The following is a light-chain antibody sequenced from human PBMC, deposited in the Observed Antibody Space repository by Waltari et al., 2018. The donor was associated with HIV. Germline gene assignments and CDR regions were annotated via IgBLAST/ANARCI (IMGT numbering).Light chain of an antibody. J-gene: IGLJ1*01. CDR2: DVN. Sequence: QSALTQPHSVSGSTGQSLTISCTGTRPYVATFVSWYKRTPGKAPTVIILDVNKRPSWVPDRFSGAKSGNTASLTISGLQAEDEADYYCCSHAGNFIFVFGTGTKVTVL. CDR3: CSHAGNFIFV. V-gene: IGLV2-11*01. CDR1: RPYVATF.